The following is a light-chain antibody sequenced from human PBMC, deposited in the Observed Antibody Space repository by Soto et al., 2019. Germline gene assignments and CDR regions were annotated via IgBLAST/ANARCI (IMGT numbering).Light chain of an antibody. CDR3: SSYAGSKNLV. CDR2: EDT. CDR1: SSDVGGYNS. J-gene: IGLJ3*02. V-gene: IGLV2-8*01. Sequence: QSALTQPPSASGSPGQSATISCTGTSSDVGGYNSVSWYQQHPGRAPKLLIYEDTRRPSGVPDRFSASKSDNTASLTVSGLQAEDEADYYCSSYAGSKNLVFGGGTKLTVL.